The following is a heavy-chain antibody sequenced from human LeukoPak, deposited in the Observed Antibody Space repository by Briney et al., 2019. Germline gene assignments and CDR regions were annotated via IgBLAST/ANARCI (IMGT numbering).Heavy chain of an antibody. V-gene: IGHV3-9*01. D-gene: IGHD3-3*01. CDR1: GFTFDDYA. Sequence: PGGSLRLSCAASGFTFDDYAMHWVRQAPGKGLEWVSGISWNSGSIGYADSVKGRFTISRDNAKNSLYLQMNSLRAEGTALYYCAKGSDFDYWGQGTLVTVSS. CDR3: AKGSDFDY. J-gene: IGHJ4*02. CDR2: ISWNSGSI.